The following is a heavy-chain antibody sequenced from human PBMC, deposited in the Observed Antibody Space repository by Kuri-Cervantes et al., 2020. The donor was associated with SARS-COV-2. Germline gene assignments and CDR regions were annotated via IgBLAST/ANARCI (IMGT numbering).Heavy chain of an antibody. V-gene: IGHV3-21*01. Sequence: GSLRLSCAASGFTFSSYSMNWVRQAPGKGLEWVSSISSSSSYIYYADSVKGRFTISRDNAKNSLYLQMNSLRAEDTAVYYCASSPLEPSSSSEYYYYYMDVWGKGTTVTVSS. CDR3: ASSPLEPSSSSEYYYYYMDV. J-gene: IGHJ6*03. CDR2: ISSSSSYI. CDR1: GFTFSSYS. D-gene: IGHD6-13*01.